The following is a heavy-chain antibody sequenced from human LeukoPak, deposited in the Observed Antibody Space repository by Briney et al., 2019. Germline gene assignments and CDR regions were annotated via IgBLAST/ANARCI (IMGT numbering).Heavy chain of an antibody. D-gene: IGHD6-13*01. CDR1: GFTFSIYW. J-gene: IGHJ4*02. Sequence: GGSLRLSCAASGFTFSIYWMHWVRQAPGKGLVWVSRINSDGSSTPYADSVKGRFTISRDNSKNTLYLQMNSLRAEDTAVYYCAKAYPGIAAAGTASLDYWGQGTLVTVSS. CDR2: INSDGSST. V-gene: IGHV3-74*01. CDR3: AKAYPGIAAAGTASLDY.